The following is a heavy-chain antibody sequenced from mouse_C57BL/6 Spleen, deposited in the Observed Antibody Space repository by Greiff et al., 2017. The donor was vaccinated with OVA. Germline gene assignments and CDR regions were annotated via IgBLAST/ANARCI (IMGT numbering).Heavy chain of an antibody. CDR3: ARWGKYDYDYDRADYYAMDY. Sequence: QVQLQQPGAELVKPGASVKLSCKASGYTFTSYWMHWVKQRPGQGLEWIGMIHPNSGSTNYNEKFKSKATLTVDKSSSTAYMQRSSLTSEDPAVDYCARWGKYDYDYDRADYYAMDYWGQGTSVTVSS. J-gene: IGHJ4*01. CDR2: IHPNSGST. D-gene: IGHD2-4*01. V-gene: IGHV1-64*01. CDR1: GYTFTSYW.